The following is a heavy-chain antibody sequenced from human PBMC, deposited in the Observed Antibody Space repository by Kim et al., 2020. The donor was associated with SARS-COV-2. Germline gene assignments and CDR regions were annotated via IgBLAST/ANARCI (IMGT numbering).Heavy chain of an antibody. D-gene: IGHD3-22*01. Sequence: SETLSLTCTVSGGSISSGDYYWSWIRQPPGKGLEWIGYIYYSGSTYYNPSLKSRVTISVDTSTNQFSLKLSSVTAADTAVYYCARGGPRYYYDSSGAPWGQGTMVTVSS. CDR1: GGSISSGDYY. CDR2: IYYSGST. CDR3: ARGGPRYYYDSSGAP. V-gene: IGHV4-30-4*01. J-gene: IGHJ3*01.